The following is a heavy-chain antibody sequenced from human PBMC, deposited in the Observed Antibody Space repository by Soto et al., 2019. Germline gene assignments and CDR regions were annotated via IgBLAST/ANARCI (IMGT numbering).Heavy chain of an antibody. Sequence: GGSLRLSCAASGFTFSTYEMYWVRQAPGKGLEWVSYISNSSNAIYYGDSVKGRFTIARDNAKNSLHLRMSSLRAEDTAIYYCARGGSSGWFFLDYWGQGALVTVSS. CDR3: ARGGSSGWFFLDY. D-gene: IGHD6-19*01. V-gene: IGHV3-48*03. CDR1: GFTFSTYE. J-gene: IGHJ4*02. CDR2: ISNSSNAI.